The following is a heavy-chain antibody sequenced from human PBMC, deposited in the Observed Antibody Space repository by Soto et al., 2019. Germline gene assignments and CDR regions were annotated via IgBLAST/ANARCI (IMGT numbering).Heavy chain of an antibody. V-gene: IGHV1-2*04. J-gene: IGHJ6*02. D-gene: IGHD5-18*01. Sequence: PSVKVSCKASGYTFTGYYMHWVRQAPGQGLEWMGWINPNSGGTNYAQKFQGWVTMTRDTSISTAYMELSRLRSDDTAVYYCARDFMDTAMVSGMDVWGQGTTVTVSS. CDR3: ARDFMDTAMVSGMDV. CDR2: INPNSGGT. CDR1: GYTFTGYY.